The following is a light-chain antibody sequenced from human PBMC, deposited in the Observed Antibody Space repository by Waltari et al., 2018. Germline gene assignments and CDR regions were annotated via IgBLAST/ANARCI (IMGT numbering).Light chain of an antibody. V-gene: IGKV3-11*01. Sequence: EIVLTQSQATLSLSPGERATISCRASQSVSSYLAWYQQKPGQAPRLLIYDASNRATGIPARFSGSGSGTDFTLTISSLEPEDFAVYYCQQRSNWRMYTFGQGTKLEIK. CDR1: QSVSSY. CDR3: QQRSNWRMYT. CDR2: DAS. J-gene: IGKJ2*01.